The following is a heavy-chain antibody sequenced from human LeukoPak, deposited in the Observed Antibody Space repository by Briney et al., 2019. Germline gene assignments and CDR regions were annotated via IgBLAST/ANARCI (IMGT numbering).Heavy chain of an antibody. Sequence: SVKVSCKASGGTFSSYAISWVRQAPGQGLEWMGRIIPILGIANYAQKLQGRVTMTTDTSTSTAYMELRSLRSDDTAVYYCARGPQFSSSWPSTTYWGQGTLVTVSS. CDR2: IIPILGIA. V-gene: IGHV1-69*04. CDR1: GGTFSSYA. D-gene: IGHD6-13*01. CDR3: ARGPQFSSSWPSTTY. J-gene: IGHJ4*02.